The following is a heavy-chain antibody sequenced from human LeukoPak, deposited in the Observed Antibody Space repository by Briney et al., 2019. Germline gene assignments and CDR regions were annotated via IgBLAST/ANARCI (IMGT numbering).Heavy chain of an antibody. Sequence: GGSLRLSCAASGFTFSSYGMHWVRQAPGKGLEWVAAISYDGSNKYYADSVKGRFTISRDNSKNTLYLQMNSLRAEDTAVYYCTKGRGSGWYPSWFDPWGQGTLVTASS. V-gene: IGHV3-30*18. CDR3: TKGRGSGWYPSWFDP. J-gene: IGHJ5*02. CDR1: GFTFSSYG. D-gene: IGHD6-19*01. CDR2: ISYDGSNK.